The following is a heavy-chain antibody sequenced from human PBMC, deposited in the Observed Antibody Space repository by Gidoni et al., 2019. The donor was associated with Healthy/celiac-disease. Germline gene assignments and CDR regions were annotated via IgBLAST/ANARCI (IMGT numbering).Heavy chain of an antibody. V-gene: IGHV4-39*01. CDR2: IYYSGST. J-gene: IGHJ5*02. D-gene: IGHD3-3*01. Sequence: QLQLQESGPGLVKPSEPLSLTCTVSGGSISSSSYYWGWIRQPPGKGLEWIGSIYYSGSTYYNPSLKSRVTISVDTSKNQFSLKLSSVTAADTAVYYCARALFTIFGVVIPDGGFDPWGQGTLVTVSS. CDR1: GGSISSSSYY. CDR3: ARALFTIFGVVIPDGGFDP.